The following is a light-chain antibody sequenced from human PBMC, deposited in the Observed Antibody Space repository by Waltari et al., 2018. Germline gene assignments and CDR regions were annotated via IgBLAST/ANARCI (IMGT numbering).Light chain of an antibody. V-gene: IGKV3-20*01. J-gene: IGKJ1*01. CDR3: QHHFRLPAT. CDR1: QSLTRY. CDR2: GAS. Sequence: IMLTQSPGTLSLSPGESATLSCRAIQSLTRYLAWYQQKPGQAPRLLIYGASTRATGIPDRFSGSGSGTDFSLTISGLEPEDSAVYYCQHHFRLPATFGQGTKVEIK.